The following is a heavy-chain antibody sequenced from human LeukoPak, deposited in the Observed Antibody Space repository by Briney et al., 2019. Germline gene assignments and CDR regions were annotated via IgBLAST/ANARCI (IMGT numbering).Heavy chain of an antibody. Sequence: GGSLRLSCTASGFTFSTYGMSWVRQAPGKGLEWVSAISGSGGSTYYADSVKGRFTISRDNSKNTLYLQMNSLRAEDTAVYYCAKDLGAAAGTPFYYFDYWGQGTLVTVSS. D-gene: IGHD6-13*01. V-gene: IGHV3-23*01. J-gene: IGHJ4*02. CDR1: GFTFSTYG. CDR3: AKDLGAAAGTPFYYFDY. CDR2: ISGSGGST.